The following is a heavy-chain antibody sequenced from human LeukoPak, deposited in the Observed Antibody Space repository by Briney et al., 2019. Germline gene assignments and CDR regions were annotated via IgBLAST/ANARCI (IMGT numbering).Heavy chain of an antibody. D-gene: IGHD1-26*01. Sequence: GASVKVSCKASGYTFTSYYMHWVRQAPGQGLEWMGWINPNSGGTNYAQKFQGRVTMTRDTSISTAYMELSRLRSDDTAVYYCARDIGWELPEYYFDYWGQGTLVTVSS. J-gene: IGHJ4*02. CDR1: GYTFTSYY. V-gene: IGHV1-2*02. CDR2: INPNSGGT. CDR3: ARDIGWELPEYYFDY.